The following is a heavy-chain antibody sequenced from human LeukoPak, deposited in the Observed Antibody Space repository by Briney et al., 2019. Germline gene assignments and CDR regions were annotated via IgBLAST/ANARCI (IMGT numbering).Heavy chain of an antibody. J-gene: IGHJ4*01. CDR2: IRGRGDRI. V-gene: IGHV3-23*01. CDR1: GFTFSSYA. CDR3: ATPPGSTMIVAVG. Sequence: GESLRLSRAASGFTFSSYAMTWGRQAPGKGLEWVSGIRGRGDRICSAASVQGRFAVSRDNSKSPLYLQMNSLGAEDTGVYYCATPPGSTMIVAVGGGQGPLVTLPS. D-gene: IGHD3-22*01.